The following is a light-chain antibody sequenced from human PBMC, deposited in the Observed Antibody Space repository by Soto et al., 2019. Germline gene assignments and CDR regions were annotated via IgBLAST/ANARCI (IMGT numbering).Light chain of an antibody. Sequence: EIVMTQSPATLSLSPGERATLSCRASQTIDNTLAWYQRKTGQAPRLLIYDESTRATGVPDRLSGSGSGTDLNLTISRLQSEDFAVYYCQNYNYWPYTCGQGTKVDIK. J-gene: IGKJ2*01. CDR1: QTIDNT. V-gene: IGKV3-15*01. CDR3: QNYNYWPYT. CDR2: DES.